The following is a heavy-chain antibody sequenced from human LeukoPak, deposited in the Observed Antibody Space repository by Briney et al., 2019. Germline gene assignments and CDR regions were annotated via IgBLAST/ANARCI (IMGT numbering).Heavy chain of an antibody. CDR2: ISAYNGDT. Sequence: ASLKVSCKASGYTSTNYGITWVRQAPGQGLEWMGSISAYNGDTNYAEKIQSRVTMTTDRSTTTAYMEMRMLRPDDTAVYYCARVGYCSGRACFTTNWFDPWGQGTLVTVSS. J-gene: IGHJ5*02. CDR1: GYTSTNYG. D-gene: IGHD2-15*01. V-gene: IGHV1-18*04. CDR3: ARVGYCSGRACFTTNWFDP.